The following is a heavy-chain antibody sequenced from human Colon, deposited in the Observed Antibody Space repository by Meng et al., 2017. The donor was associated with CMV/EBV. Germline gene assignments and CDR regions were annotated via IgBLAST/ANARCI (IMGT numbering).Heavy chain of an antibody. D-gene: IGHD6-13*01. J-gene: IGHJ4*02. CDR3: VRLLGIAAGGIDH. V-gene: IGHV5-51*01. CDR2: IYPSDSDT. Sequence: GGSLRLSCKGRGYIFATSWIAWVRQMPGTGLEWMGSIYPSDSDTRYSQSLQGQVSLSADKSISTAYLQLTNLKASDSAMYYCVRLLGIAAGGIDHWGQGTLVTVPQ. CDR1: GYIFATSW.